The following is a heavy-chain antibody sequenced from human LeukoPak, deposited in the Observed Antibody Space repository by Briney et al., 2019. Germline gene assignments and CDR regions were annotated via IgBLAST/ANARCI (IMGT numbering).Heavy chain of an antibody. D-gene: IGHD3-10*01. CDR2: ISGSGGST. J-gene: IGHJ4*02. Sequence: GGSLRLSCAASGFTFSSYAMNWVRQAPGKGLEWVSTISGSGGSTYYADSVKGRFTISRDNSKNTLYLQMNSLRAEDTAVYYCARDSGGAYYFDYWGQGTLVTVSS. V-gene: IGHV3-23*01. CDR3: ARDSGGAYYFDY. CDR1: GFTFSSYA.